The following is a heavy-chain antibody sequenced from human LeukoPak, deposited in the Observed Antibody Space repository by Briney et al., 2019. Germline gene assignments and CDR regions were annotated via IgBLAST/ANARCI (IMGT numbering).Heavy chain of an antibody. J-gene: IGHJ4*02. D-gene: IGHD2-2*01. CDR3: ARDVRKYQLLSSFDY. Sequence: SVKVSCKASGGTFSSYAISWVRQAPGQGLEWMGGIIPIFGTANYAQKFQGRVTITADKSTSTAYMELRSLRSDDTAVYYCARDVRKYQLLSSFDYWGQGTLVTVSS. CDR1: GGTFSSYA. V-gene: IGHV1-69*06. CDR2: IIPIFGTA.